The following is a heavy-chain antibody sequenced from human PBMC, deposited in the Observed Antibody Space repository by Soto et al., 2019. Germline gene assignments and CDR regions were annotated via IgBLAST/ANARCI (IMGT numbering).Heavy chain of an antibody. CDR3: ARGAGSGWFDAFDI. J-gene: IGHJ3*02. CDR1: GFTFSSYS. Sequence: GGSLRLSCAASGFTFSSYSMNWVRQAPGKGLEWVSSISSSSSYIYYADSVKGRFTISRDNAKNSLYLQMNSLRAEDTAVYYWARGAGSGWFDAFDIWGQGTMVTVSS. D-gene: IGHD6-19*01. V-gene: IGHV3-21*01. CDR2: ISSSSSYI.